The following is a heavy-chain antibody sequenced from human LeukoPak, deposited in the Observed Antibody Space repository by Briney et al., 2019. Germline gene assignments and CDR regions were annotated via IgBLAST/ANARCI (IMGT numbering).Heavy chain of an antibody. CDR2: LNPNSGGT. D-gene: IGHD3-22*01. J-gene: IGHJ4*02. CDR3: ARGYYYDSSGYYSFDY. Sequence: GASVKVSCKASGYTFTGYYMHWVRQAPGQGLEWMGWLNPNSGGTNYAQKLQGRVTMTRDTSISTAYMELNRLRSDDTAVYYCARGYYYDSSGYYSFDYWGQGTLVTVSS. V-gene: IGHV1-2*02. CDR1: GYTFTGYY.